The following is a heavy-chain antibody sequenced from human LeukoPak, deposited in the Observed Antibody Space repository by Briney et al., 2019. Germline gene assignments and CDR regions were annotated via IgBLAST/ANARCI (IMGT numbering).Heavy chain of an antibody. V-gene: IGHV3-23*01. CDR1: GFTFSNYA. Sequence: GGSLRLSCAASGFTFSNYAMSWVRQAPGKGLEWVSTISGSGGSTNSADSVKGRFTISRDNSKNTLYLQMNSLRAEDTAVYYCAKDPKSPYGMDVWGQGTTVTVSS. CDR2: ISGSGGST. CDR3: AKDPKSPYGMDV. J-gene: IGHJ6*02.